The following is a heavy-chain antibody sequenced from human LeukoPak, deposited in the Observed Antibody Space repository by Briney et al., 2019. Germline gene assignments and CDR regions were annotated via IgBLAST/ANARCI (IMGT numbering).Heavy chain of an antibody. D-gene: IGHD3-22*01. J-gene: IGHJ4*02. Sequence: SVKVSCKASGGTFSSYAISWVRQAPGQGLEWMGRIIPIFGTANYAQKFQGRVTITTDESTSTAYMELSSLRSDDTAVYYCARVITMIVVAMDYWGQGTLVTVSS. CDR2: IIPIFGTA. V-gene: IGHV1-69*05. CDR1: GGTFSSYA. CDR3: ARVITMIVVAMDY.